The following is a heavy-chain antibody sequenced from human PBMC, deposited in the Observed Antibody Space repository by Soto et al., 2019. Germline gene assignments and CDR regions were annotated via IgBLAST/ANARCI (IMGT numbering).Heavy chain of an antibody. CDR3: ARDQRVVRGVIPVCWFDP. Sequence: ASVKVSCKASGYTFTSYGISWVRQAPGQGLEWMGWISAYNGNTNYAQKLQGRVTMTTDTSTSTAYMELRSLRSDDTAVYYCARDQRVVRGVIPVCWFDPWGQGTLVTVS. CDR1: GYTFTSYG. V-gene: IGHV1-18*01. J-gene: IGHJ5*02. CDR2: ISAYNGNT. D-gene: IGHD3-10*01.